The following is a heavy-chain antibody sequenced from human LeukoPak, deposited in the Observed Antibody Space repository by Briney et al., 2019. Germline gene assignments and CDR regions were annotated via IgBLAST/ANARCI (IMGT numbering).Heavy chain of an antibody. V-gene: IGHV4-59*08. Sequence: SETLSLTCTVSGDSINSYYWSWIRQPPGKGLERIGYIYYSGNTNYNPSLKSRVTISVDTSKIQFSLKLTSVTAADTAVYYCARLPSSSSPRRQFDVWGRGTLVTVSS. D-gene: IGHD6-13*01. J-gene: IGHJ2*01. CDR3: ARLPSSSSPRRQFDV. CDR2: IYYSGNT. CDR1: GDSINSYY.